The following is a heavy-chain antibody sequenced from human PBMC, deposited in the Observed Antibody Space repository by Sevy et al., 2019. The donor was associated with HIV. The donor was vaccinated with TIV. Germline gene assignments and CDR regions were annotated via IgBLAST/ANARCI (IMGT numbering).Heavy chain of an antibody. V-gene: IGHV4-38-2*02. D-gene: IGHD6-19*01. J-gene: IGHJ4*02. CDR3: ARDRGAGWAYSSGGGRGFDY. CDR1: GYSISSGYY. CDR2: IYHSGST. Sequence: SETLSLTCAVSGYSISSGYYWGWIRQPPGKGLEWIGSIYHSGSTYYNPSLKSRVTISVDTSKNQFSLKLSSVTAADTAVDYCARDRGAGWAYSSGGGRGFDYWGQGTLVTVSS.